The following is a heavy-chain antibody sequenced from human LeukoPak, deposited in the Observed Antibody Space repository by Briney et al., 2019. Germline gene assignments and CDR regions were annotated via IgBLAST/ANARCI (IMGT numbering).Heavy chain of an antibody. D-gene: IGHD4-23*01. V-gene: IGHV1-69*08. Sequence: GASVKVSCKASGGTFSSYTFAWVRQAPGQGLEWMGRIVPIFARTDYAQKFRGRVTITADTSTTTVFMEMSSLSSEDTAVYYCAKDFLPVGTPSNYFDYWGQGTLVTVSS. CDR1: GGTFSSYT. J-gene: IGHJ4*02. CDR3: AKDFLPVGTPSNYFDY. CDR2: IVPIFART.